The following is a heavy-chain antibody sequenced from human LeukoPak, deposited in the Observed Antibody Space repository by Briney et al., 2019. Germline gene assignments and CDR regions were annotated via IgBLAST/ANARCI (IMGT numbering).Heavy chain of an antibody. CDR2: ISSSSSYI. V-gene: IGHV3-21*01. Sequence: GGSLRLSCAASGFTFSSYSMNWVRQAPGKGLEWVSSISSSSSYIYYADSVKGRFTISRDNAKNTLYLQMNSLRAEDTAVYYCARAQYYYDSSGSFDIWGQGTMVTVSS. CDR1: GFTFSSYS. CDR3: ARAQYYYDSSGSFDI. J-gene: IGHJ3*02. D-gene: IGHD3-22*01.